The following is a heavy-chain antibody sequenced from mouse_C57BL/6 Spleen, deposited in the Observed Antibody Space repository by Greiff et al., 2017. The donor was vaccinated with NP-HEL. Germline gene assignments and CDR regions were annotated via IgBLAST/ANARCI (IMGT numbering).Heavy chain of an antibody. J-gene: IGHJ1*03. V-gene: IGHV3-6*01. Sequence: EVQLQESGPGLVKPSQSLSLTCSVTGYSITSGYYWNWIRQFPGNKLEWMGYISYDGSNNYNPTLKNRISITRDTSKNQFVLKLNSVTTEDTATYYCARIHQGYFDVWGTGTTVTVSS. CDR1: GYSITSGYY. CDR3: ARIHQGYFDV. D-gene: IGHD3-2*02. CDR2: ISYDGSN.